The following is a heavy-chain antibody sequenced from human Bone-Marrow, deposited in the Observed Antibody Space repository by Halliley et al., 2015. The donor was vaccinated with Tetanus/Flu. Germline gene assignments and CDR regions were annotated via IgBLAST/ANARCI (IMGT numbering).Heavy chain of an antibody. V-gene: IGHV1-18*01. Sequence: TDNNNTKYAQKVQGRVTMTTDTSTSTAYMELRSLRSDDTAVYYCARDPGDSSVNYYDYGMDVWGQGTTVTVSS. D-gene: IGHD2-21*02. CDR2: TDNNNT. J-gene: IGHJ6*02. CDR3: ARDPGDSSVNYYDYGMDV.